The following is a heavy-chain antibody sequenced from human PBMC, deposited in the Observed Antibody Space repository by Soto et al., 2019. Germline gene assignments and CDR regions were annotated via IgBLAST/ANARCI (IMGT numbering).Heavy chain of an antibody. J-gene: IGHJ3*02. D-gene: IGHD3-9*01. CDR3: ARDHLPYYDILTGYLDAFDI. V-gene: IGHV3-21*01. CDR2: ISSSSSYI. Sequence: GGSLRLSCAASGFTFSSYSMNWVRQAPGKGLEWVSSISSSSSYIYYADSVKGRFTISRDNAKNSLYLQMNSLRAEDTAVYYCARDHLPYYDILTGYLDAFDIWGQGTMVTVSS. CDR1: GFTFSSYS.